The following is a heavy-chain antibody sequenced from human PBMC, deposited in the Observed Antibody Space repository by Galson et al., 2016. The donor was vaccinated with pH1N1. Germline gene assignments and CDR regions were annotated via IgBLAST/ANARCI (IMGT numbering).Heavy chain of an antibody. Sequence: SLRLSCAASGLTFRSYAMSWVRQAPGKGLEWVSVIYSGGSSTYYADSVKGRFTMSRDNSKNTLYLQMNSLRAEDTAVYYCAKGGSSSWYVYHYYMDVWGKGTTVTVSS. CDR3: AKGGSSSWYVYHYYMDV. V-gene: IGHV3-23*03. CDR2: IYSGGSST. D-gene: IGHD6-13*01. J-gene: IGHJ6*03. CDR1: GLTFRSYA.